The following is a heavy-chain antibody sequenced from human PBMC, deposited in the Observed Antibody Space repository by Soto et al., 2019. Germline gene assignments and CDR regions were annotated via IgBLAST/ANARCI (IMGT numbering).Heavy chain of an antibody. V-gene: IGHV4-59*01. J-gene: IGHJ4*02. CDR3: ARGGLVPTRGVFDY. CDR1: GGSFSGYY. CDR2: IYYTGST. D-gene: IGHD1-26*01. Sequence: QVHLQESGPGLVKPPETLSLTCSVSGGSFSGYYWSWIRQSPGKGLEWIGSIYYTGSTKYNLSLKGRSTISVDSSSSRVSLRLNSLTAADTALYSCARGGLVPTRGVFDYWGRGARVTVAS.